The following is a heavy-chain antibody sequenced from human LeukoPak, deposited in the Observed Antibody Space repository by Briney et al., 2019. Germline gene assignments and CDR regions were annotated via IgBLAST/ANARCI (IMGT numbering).Heavy chain of an antibody. CDR3: AKGDHWNSGWPGFDY. CDR1: GFSFDDYA. Sequence: GGSLRLSCAASGFSFDDYAMHWVRQAPGKGLEWVSGITWNSGSIGYADSVKGRLTISRDNAKNSLYLQMNSLRAEDTALYYCAKGDHWNSGWPGFDYWGQGTLVTVSS. CDR2: ITWNSGSI. D-gene: IGHD6-19*01. V-gene: IGHV3-9*01. J-gene: IGHJ4*02.